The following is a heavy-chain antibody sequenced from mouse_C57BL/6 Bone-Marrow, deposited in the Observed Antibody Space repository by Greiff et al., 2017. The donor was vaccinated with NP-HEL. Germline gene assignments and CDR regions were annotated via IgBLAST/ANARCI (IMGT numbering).Heavy chain of an antibody. CDR2: ISNGGGST. V-gene: IGHV5-12*01. D-gene: IGHD2-1*01. Sequence: DVHLVESGGGLVQPGGSLKLSCAASGFTFSDYYMYWVRQTPEKRLEWVAYISNGGGSTYYPDTVKGRFTISRDNAKNTLYLQMSRLKSEDTAMYYCARPGYGVYGNYPFFAYWGQGTLVTVSA. CDR3: ARPGYGVYGNYPFFAY. J-gene: IGHJ3*01. CDR1: GFTFSDYY.